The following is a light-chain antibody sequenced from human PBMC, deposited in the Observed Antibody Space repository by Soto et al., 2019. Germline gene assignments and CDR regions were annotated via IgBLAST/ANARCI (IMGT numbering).Light chain of an antibody. CDR3: QPRSNWPIT. CDR1: QIVRDRY. Sequence: EIVLTQSPGTLSLSPGERATLSCRASQIVRDRYLAWYQQKPGQAPSLLIYDTSTRAPGVPDRFSGSGSGTDFALTISRVEPEDFAVYYCQPRSNWPITFGQGTRLEI. J-gene: IGKJ5*01. V-gene: IGKV3D-20*02. CDR2: DTS.